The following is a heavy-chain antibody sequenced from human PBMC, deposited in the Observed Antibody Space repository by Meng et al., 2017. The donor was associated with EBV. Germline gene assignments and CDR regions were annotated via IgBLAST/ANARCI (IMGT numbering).Heavy chain of an antibody. J-gene: IGHJ4*02. CDR1: VFTFSRFW. Sequence: VELWEAGGGPVWAGGSLGLSCGVSVFTFSRFWMHWVRQVPGKGLVWVARTNEDGGITNYADSVKGRFIISRDNTRNTLYLQMNSLRDEDTAVYFCSRDLAGPFDDWGQGTLVTVSS. CDR3: SRDLAGPFDD. V-gene: IGHV3-74*01. CDR2: TNEDGGIT.